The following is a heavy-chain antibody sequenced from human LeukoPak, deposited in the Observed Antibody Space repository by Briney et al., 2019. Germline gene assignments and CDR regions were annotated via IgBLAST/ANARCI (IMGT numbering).Heavy chain of an antibody. CDR3: AKPPSGRGAAAGVSAIDC. V-gene: IGHV3-9*01. CDR1: GFTFDDYA. CDR2: ISWNSGSI. D-gene: IGHD6-13*01. Sequence: QSGGSLRLSCAASGFTFDDYAMHWVRQAPGKGLEWVSGISWNSGSIGYADSVKGRFTISRDNAKNSLYLQMNSLRADDTAVYYCAKPPSGRGAAAGVSAIDCWGQGTLVTVSS. J-gene: IGHJ4*02.